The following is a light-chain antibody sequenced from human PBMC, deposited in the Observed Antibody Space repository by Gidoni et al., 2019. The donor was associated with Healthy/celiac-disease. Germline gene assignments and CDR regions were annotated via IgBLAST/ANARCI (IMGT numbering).Light chain of an antibody. V-gene: IGKV1-12*01. CDR1: QNIITW. Sequence: DIQMTQSPSSVSASVGYRVTITCRASQNIITWLAWYQQKPGKAPKFLIYGASTLHGGVPSRFSGSGSGTEFTLTISSLQPEDFATYYCQQANSFPITFGQGTRLEL. J-gene: IGKJ5*01. CDR3: QQANSFPIT. CDR2: GAS.